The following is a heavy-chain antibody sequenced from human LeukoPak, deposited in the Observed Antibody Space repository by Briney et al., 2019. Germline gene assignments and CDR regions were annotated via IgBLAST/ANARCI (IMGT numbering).Heavy chain of an antibody. CDR1: GFTFSSYS. V-gene: IGHV3-21*01. D-gene: IGHD6-13*01. CDR2: ISSSSSYI. CDR3: ARAGVSSSWHPKPFDY. J-gene: IGHJ4*02. Sequence: PGGSLRLSCAASGFTFSSYSMNWVRQAPGKGLEWVSSISSSSSYIYYADSVKGRFTISRDNAKNSLYLQMNSLRAEDTAVYYCARAGVSSSWHPKPFDYWGQGTLVTVSS.